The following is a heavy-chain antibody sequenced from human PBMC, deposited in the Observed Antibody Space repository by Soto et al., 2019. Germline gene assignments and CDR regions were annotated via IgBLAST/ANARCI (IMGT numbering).Heavy chain of an antibody. D-gene: IGHD3-10*01. V-gene: IGHV4-4*07. CDR2: NVNT. CDR1: GGSISGYA. J-gene: IGHJ4*02. Sequence: QVQLQESGPGLLRPSETLSLTFTISGGSISGYAYNWIRQPAGKGLEWIGRNVNTYYNPSLKSRVTVSVDTSNNQVSLKMTSVTAADTAVYYCARESTIRGITHFDYWGQGVLVTVSS. CDR3: ARESTIRGITHFDY.